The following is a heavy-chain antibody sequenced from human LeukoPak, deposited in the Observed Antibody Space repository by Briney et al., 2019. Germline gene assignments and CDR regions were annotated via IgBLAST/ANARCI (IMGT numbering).Heavy chain of an antibody. CDR3: ARAVLYYYYGMDV. Sequence: NPSETLSLTCTVSGGSISHYYWSWIRQPPGKGLEWIGYIYYSGSTNYNPSLKSRVTMSVDTSKNQFSLKLSSMTAADTAVYYCARAVLYYYYGMDVWGQGTTVTVSS. CDR2: IYYSGST. J-gene: IGHJ6*02. D-gene: IGHD1-14*01. CDR1: GGSISHYY. V-gene: IGHV4-59*12.